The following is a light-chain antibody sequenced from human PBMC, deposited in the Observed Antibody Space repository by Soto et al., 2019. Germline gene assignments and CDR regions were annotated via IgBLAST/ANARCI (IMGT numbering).Light chain of an antibody. CDR1: SSNIGAGYD. CDR2: AND. V-gene: IGLV1-40*01. Sequence: QSVLTQPPSVSGAPGQRVTISCNGTSSNIGAGYDVHWYQQFPETAPKLLIYANDHRPSGVPDRFSGSKSGTAASLAISGLQAEDEADYYCQSYESSLSVLYVFGTGTKLTVL. J-gene: IGLJ1*01. CDR3: QSYESSLSVLYV.